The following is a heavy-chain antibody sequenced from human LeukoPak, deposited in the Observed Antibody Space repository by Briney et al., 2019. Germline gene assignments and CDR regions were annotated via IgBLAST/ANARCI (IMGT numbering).Heavy chain of an antibody. CDR1: GFTFSSYS. CDR3: ARDDSDTAMVLLNY. Sequence: GGSLRLSCAASGFTFSSYSMNWVRQAPGKGLEWVSSISSSSSYTYYADSVKGRFTISRDNAKNSLYLQMNSLRAEDTAVYYCARDDSDTAMVLLNYWGQGTLVTVSS. D-gene: IGHD5-18*01. V-gene: IGHV3-21*01. CDR2: ISSSSSYT. J-gene: IGHJ4*02.